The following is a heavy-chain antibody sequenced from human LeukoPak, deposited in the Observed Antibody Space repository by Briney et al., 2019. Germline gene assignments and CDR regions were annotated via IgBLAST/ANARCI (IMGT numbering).Heavy chain of an antibody. D-gene: IGHD3-9*01. J-gene: IGHJ4*02. CDR1: GLSFTDYP. CDR2: IRTTAEGAKYA. V-gene: IGHV3-48*02. Sequence: GGSLRLSCATSGLSFTDYPMNWVRQAPGKGLEWVSNIRTTAEGAKYAYYADSVKGRVTISRDDGKNTLYLHMNSLRDDDTAVYYCATDQRYAFDYWGQGILVTVSS. CDR3: ATDQRYAFDY.